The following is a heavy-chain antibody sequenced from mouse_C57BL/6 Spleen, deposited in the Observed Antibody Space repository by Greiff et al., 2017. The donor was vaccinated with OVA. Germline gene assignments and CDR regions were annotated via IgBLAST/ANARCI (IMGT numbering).Heavy chain of an antibody. CDR2: IDPSDSYT. CDR3: ARENYYGSKKFAY. D-gene: IGHD1-1*01. CDR1: GYTFTSYW. J-gene: IGHJ3*01. Sequence: QVQLQQPGAELVKPGASVKLSCKASGYTFTSYWMQWVKQRPGQGLEWIGEIDPSDSYTNYNQKFKGKATLTVDTSSSTAYMQLSSLTSEDSAVYYCARENYYGSKKFAYWGQGTLVTVSA. V-gene: IGHV1-50*01.